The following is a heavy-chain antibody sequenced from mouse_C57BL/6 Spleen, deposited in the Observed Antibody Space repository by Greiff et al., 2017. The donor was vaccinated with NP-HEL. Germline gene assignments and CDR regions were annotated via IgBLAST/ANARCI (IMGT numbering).Heavy chain of an antibody. CDR3: ARSAIYDGYYGEAY. CDR2: INPGSGGT. Sequence: LQESGAELVRPGTSVKVSCKASGYAFTNYLIEWVKQRPGQGLEWIGVINPGSGGTNYNEKFKGKATLTADKSSSTAYMQLSSLTSEDSAVYFCARSAIYDGYYGEAYWGQGTLVTVSA. CDR1: GYAFTNYL. V-gene: IGHV1-54*01. D-gene: IGHD2-3*01. J-gene: IGHJ3*01.